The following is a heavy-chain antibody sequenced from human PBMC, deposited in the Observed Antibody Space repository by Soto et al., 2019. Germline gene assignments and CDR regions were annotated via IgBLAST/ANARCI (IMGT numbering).Heavy chain of an antibody. D-gene: IGHD1-1*01. Sequence: SETLSLTCTVSGGSISSRSYYWGWIRQPPXKGLEWIGSIYNSGSTYYNPSLKSRVTISVDTSKNQFSMKLRSVTAADTAVFYCARPHLALRVTGPGYYYYGMDVLGQGATVTVSS. CDR3: ARPHLALRVTGPGYYYYGMDV. J-gene: IGHJ6*02. V-gene: IGHV4-39*01. CDR2: IYNSGST. CDR1: GGSISSRSYY.